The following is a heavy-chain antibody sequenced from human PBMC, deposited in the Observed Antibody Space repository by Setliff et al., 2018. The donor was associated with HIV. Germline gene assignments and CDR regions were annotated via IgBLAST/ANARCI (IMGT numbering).Heavy chain of an antibody. D-gene: IGHD3-22*01. CDR1: GLPFSSNW. Sequence: PGGSLRLSCVVSGLPFSSNWMHWVRQAPGKGLEWVSRVNPDETITYYADSVKGRFTISRDNSKNTLYLQMNSLRAEDTAVYYCAKEPSYYYDSSGYSGIAHWGQGSLVTVSS. V-gene: IGHV3-74*01. CDR3: AKEPSYYYDSSGYSGIAH. CDR2: VNPDETIT. J-gene: IGHJ4*02.